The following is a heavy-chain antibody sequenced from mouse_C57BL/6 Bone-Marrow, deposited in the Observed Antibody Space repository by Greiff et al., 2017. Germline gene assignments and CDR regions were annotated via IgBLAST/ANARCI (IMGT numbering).Heavy chain of an antibody. V-gene: IGHV10-3*01. CDR2: IRRRSGNYAT. J-gene: IGHJ3*01. CDR1: GFTFNTYA. CDR3: VREIDYDYGGPFAY. D-gene: IGHD2-4*01. Sequence: EVKLVESGGGLVQPKGSLKLSCAASGFTFNTYAMHWVRQAPGQGLEWVARIRRRSGNYATYYGDSVKDRFTISRADSQSKLYLQMNNLKTEDTAMYYCVREIDYDYGGPFAYGGQGTRVTVSA.